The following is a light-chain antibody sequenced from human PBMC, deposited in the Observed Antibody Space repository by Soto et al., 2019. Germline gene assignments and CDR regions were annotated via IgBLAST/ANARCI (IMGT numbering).Light chain of an antibody. CDR3: CSYAGSTTWV. CDR2: EGT. V-gene: IGLV2-23*01. CDR1: SSDVGRYNL. J-gene: IGLJ7*01. Sequence: QSALTQPASVSGSPGQSITISCTGTSSDVGRYNLVSWYQQHPGKAPKLMIYEGTNRPSGVSNRFSGSKSGNTASLTISGVQAEVEADYYCCSYAGSTTWVFGGGTQLTVL.